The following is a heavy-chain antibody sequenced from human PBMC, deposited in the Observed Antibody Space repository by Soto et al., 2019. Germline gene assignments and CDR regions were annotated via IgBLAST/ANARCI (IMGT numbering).Heavy chain of an antibody. CDR3: ASPRGLDDAFDF. J-gene: IGHJ3*01. D-gene: IGHD3-10*01. V-gene: IGHV3-23*01. Sequence: EVQLLESGGGLVQPGGSLRLSCAASGFTFSSYAMSWVRQAPGKGLEWVSAISGSGGSTYYADSVKGRFTISRDNAKNSLYLQMNSLRAEDTAVYFCASPRGLDDAFDFWGQGTMVTVSS. CDR2: ISGSGGST. CDR1: GFTFSSYA.